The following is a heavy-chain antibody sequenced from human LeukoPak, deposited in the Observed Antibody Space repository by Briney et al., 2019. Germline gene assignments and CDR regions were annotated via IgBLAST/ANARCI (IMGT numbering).Heavy chain of an antibody. Sequence: SETLSLTCTVSGGSSSSYYWRWIRQLPGKGQECLGYIYYIGSTNYSPSLKRRVTISVDTFKNQFSLKLSSVTAADTAVYYCARDLGDSSGYSLLYYWGQGTLVTVSS. CDR2: IYYIGST. J-gene: IGHJ4*02. CDR3: ARDLGDSSGYSLLYY. D-gene: IGHD3-22*01. V-gene: IGHV4-59*01. CDR1: GGSSSSYY.